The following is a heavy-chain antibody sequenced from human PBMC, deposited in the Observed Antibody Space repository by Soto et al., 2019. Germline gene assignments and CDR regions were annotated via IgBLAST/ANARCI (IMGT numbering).Heavy chain of an antibody. J-gene: IGHJ4*02. CDR3: ARGNARRLDSSGSRYSFSC. D-gene: IGHD3-22*01. Sequence: SDTLSLTCAVWGRSFSDYYWSWIRQPPGKGLAWIGEINHSGSTNYNRSLKSRVTISVDTPKNKFSLKLRSVPAADTAVYYCARGNARRLDSSGSRYSFSCWRQGTLVTVSS. V-gene: IGHV4-34*01. CDR1: GRSFSDYY. CDR2: INHSGST.